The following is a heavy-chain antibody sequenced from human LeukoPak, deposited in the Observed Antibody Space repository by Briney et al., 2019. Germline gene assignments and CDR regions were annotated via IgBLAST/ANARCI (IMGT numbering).Heavy chain of an antibody. V-gene: IGHV3-21*01. Sequence: PGGSLRLSCAASGFTFSSYSMNWVRQAPGKGLEWVSSISSSSSYIYYADSVKGRFTISRDNAKNSLYLQMNSLRAEDTAVYYCARDLWVAVAVMKLGWGQGTLVTVSS. CDR2: ISSSSSYI. D-gene: IGHD6-19*01. CDR1: GFTFSSYS. J-gene: IGHJ1*01. CDR3: ARDLWVAVAVMKLG.